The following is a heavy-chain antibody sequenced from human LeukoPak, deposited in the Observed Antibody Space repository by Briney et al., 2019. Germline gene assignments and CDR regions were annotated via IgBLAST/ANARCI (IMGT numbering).Heavy chain of an antibody. CDR2: TSNDGSRK. D-gene: IGHD3-3*01. CDR1: GFTLSRHG. J-gene: IGHJ4*02. V-gene: IGHV3-30*03. CDR3: ARDRAWNYFDY. Sequence: GGSLRLSCSPSGFTLSRHGMHWVRQAPGKGLEWVDITSNDGSRKYYAHSVEGRFTISRDNSKNTLYLQMDSLRAEDTAVYYCARDRAWNYFDYWGQGTLVTVSS.